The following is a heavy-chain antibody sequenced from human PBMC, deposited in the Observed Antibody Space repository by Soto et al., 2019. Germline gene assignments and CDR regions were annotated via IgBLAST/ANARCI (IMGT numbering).Heavy chain of an antibody. Sequence: GASVKVSCKASGGTFSSYAISWVRQAPGQGLEWMGGIIPIFGTANYAQKFQGRVTITADESTSTAYMELSSLRSEDTAVYYCARDATYYYDSSGYEQGNWFDPWGQGTLVTVSS. CDR3: ARDATYYYDSSGYEQGNWFDP. D-gene: IGHD3-22*01. V-gene: IGHV1-69*13. J-gene: IGHJ5*02. CDR2: IIPIFGTA. CDR1: GGTFSSYA.